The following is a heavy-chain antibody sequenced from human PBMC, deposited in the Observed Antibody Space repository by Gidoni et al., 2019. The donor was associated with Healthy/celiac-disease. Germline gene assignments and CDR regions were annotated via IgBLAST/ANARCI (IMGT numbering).Heavy chain of an antibody. J-gene: IGHJ6*02. V-gene: IGHV3-21*01. CDR2: ISSSSSYI. CDR3: ARDRGRDYYYGMDV. CDR1: GFTFSSYS. D-gene: IGHD3-10*01. Sequence: EVQLVESGGGLVKPGGSLRLSCAASGFTFSSYSMNWVRQAPGKGLEWVSSISSSSSYIYYADSVKGRFTISRDNAKNSLYLQMNSLRAEDTAVYYCARDRGRDYYYGMDVWGQGTTVTVSS.